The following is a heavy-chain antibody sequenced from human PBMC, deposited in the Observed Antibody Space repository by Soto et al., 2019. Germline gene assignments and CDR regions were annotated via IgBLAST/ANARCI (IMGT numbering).Heavy chain of an antibody. CDR2: ISAYNGDT. J-gene: IGHJ6*03. Sequence: ASVKVSCKASGYTFTNYGITWVRQAPGQGLEWMGWISAYNGDTHYTQKLQGRVTMTTDTSTSTAYMELRSLRSDDTAVYYCARAVFSGSGDYMDVWGKGTTVTVSS. CDR3: ARAVFSGSGDYMDV. V-gene: IGHV1-18*01. D-gene: IGHD3-10*01. CDR1: GYTFTNYG.